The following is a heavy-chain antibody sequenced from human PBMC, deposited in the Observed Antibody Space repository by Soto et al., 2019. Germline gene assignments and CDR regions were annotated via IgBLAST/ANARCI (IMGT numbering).Heavy chain of an antibody. CDR2: IHNSGNT. V-gene: IGHV4-59*01. D-gene: IGHD2-21*02. J-gene: IGHJ3*02. CDR1: SGSIRTSY. Sequence: QVQLQDSGPGLVKPSETLSLTCTVPSGSIRTSYWTWIRQFPGKRLEWIAHIHNSGNTNSNPSLKSRVTISMDTSKNQISLRLTSVTAADTAMYYCARLQYTVVTPIDMWGQGTMVTVSS. CDR3: ARLQYTVVTPIDM.